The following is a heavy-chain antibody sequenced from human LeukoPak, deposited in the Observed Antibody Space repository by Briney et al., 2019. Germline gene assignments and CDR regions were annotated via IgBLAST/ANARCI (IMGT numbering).Heavy chain of an antibody. V-gene: IGHV5-51*01. D-gene: IGHD6-19*01. Sequence: GESLKISCKGSGYSFTSYWIAWVRQMPGKGLEWMGIIYPGDFDTKYSPSFQGQVTISADKSISTAYLQWNNLKASDTAMYYCARRQWLVIGAFDIWGQGTMVTVSS. J-gene: IGHJ3*02. CDR1: GYSFTSYW. CDR3: ARRQWLVIGAFDI. CDR2: IYPGDFDT.